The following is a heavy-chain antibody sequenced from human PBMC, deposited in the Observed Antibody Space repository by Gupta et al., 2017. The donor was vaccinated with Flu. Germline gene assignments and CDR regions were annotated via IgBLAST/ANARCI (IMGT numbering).Heavy chain of an antibody. D-gene: IGHD2-15*01. V-gene: IGHV3-7*01. Sequence: APGKGVEWVDNIMEDGSDKYYVDSVKGRFTISRDNADNSLYLQMSNLRAEDTAVYYCARHRDMASATSIFDSWGQGTLVTVSS. CDR2: IMEDGSDK. CDR3: ARHRDMASATSIFDS. J-gene: IGHJ4*02.